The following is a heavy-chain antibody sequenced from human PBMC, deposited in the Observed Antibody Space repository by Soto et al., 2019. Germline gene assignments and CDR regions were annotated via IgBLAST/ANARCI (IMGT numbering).Heavy chain of an antibody. CDR3: SKSRDGFSFYYYYVMDL. CDR2: ILHDGSNE. V-gene: IGHV3-30*18. CDR1: GFTFSSSG. Sequence: GGSLRLSCAASGFTFSSSGMHWVRQAPGKGLEWVALILHDGSNEYYADSVKGRFTISRDNTKNTQYLQMNSLRADDTAVYYCSKSRDGFSFYYYYVMDLWGQGTTVTVSS. D-gene: IGHD3-10*01. J-gene: IGHJ6*02.